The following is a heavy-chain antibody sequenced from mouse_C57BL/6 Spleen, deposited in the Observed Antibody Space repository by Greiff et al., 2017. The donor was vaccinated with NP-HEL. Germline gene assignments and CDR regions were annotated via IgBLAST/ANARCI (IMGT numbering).Heavy chain of an antibody. Sequence: QVQLQQPGAELVKPGASVKLSCKASGYTFTSYWMHWVKQRPGQGLEWIGMIHPNSGSTNYNEKFKSKAILTVDKSSSTAYMQLSSLTSEDSAVYYCARKDYYGLYWYFDVWGTGTTVTVSS. D-gene: IGHD1-2*01. CDR2: IHPNSGST. CDR1: GYTFTSYW. V-gene: IGHV1-64*01. CDR3: ARKDYYGLYWYFDV. J-gene: IGHJ1*03.